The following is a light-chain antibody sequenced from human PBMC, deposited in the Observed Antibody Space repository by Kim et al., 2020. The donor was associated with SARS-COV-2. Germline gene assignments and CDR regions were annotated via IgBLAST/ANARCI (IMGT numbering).Light chain of an antibody. CDR1: KLGDKY. CDR3: QAWDSSTAV. Sequence: SSELTQPPSVSVSPVQTASITCSGDKLGDKYACWYQQKPGQSPVLVIYQDSKRPSGIPERFSGSNSGNTATLTISGTQAMDEADYYCQAWDSSTAVFGG. V-gene: IGLV3-1*01. J-gene: IGLJ3*02. CDR2: QDS.